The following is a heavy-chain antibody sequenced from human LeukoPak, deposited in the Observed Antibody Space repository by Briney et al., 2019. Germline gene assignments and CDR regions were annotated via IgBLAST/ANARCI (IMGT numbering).Heavy chain of an antibody. Sequence: GESLKISCQGSGYSFRNHWIGWVRQMPGKGLEWMGIIYPADSDTKYSPSFQGQVTISADNSISTAYLQLNSLKATDTAMYYCARHFGSVVVRGVIKDGYFDYWGQGTLVTVSS. CDR3: ARHFGSVVVRGVIKDGYFDY. D-gene: IGHD3-10*01. CDR2: IYPADSDT. J-gene: IGHJ4*02. CDR1: GYSFRNHW. V-gene: IGHV5-51*01.